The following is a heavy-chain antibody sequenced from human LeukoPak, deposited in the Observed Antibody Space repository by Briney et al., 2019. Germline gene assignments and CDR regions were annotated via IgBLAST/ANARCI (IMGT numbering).Heavy chain of an antibody. V-gene: IGHV1-2*06. J-gene: IGHJ6*02. CDR2: INPNSGGT. CDR1: GYTFTGYY. D-gene: IGHD1-14*01. CDR3: GCASRTGYYYYGMDV. Sequence: ASVTVSCKASGYTFTGYYMHWVRQAPGQGLEWMGRINPNSGGTNYAQKFQGRVTMTRDTSISTAYMELSRLRSDDTAVYYCGCASRTGYYYYGMDVWGQGTTVTVSS.